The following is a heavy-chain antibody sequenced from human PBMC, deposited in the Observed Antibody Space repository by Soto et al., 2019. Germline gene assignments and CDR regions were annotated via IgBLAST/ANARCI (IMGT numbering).Heavy chain of an antibody. J-gene: IGHJ3*01. CDR2: ISPIFGTA. Sequence: AVKVSCKASGGTFSSNASSWVRQAPGQGLEWKGGISPIFGTANYAQKFQGKSTTTADESTSTAYMELSSLRAGGPAVYYCACPYYYDSRGLHDAFTSWGQGTMVTVSS. CDR3: ACPYYYDSRGLHDAFTS. D-gene: IGHD3-22*01. V-gene: IGHV1-69*13. CDR1: GGTFSSNA.